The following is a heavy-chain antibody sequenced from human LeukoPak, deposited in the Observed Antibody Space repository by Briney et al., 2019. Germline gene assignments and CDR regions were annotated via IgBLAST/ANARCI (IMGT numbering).Heavy chain of an antibody. V-gene: IGHV3-23*01. CDR2: ISGSGGST. Sequence: GGSLSLSCAASGFTFSSFAMSWVRQAPGKGVEWVSAISGSGGSTYYADSVKGRFTITRDNSKNTLYLQMNSLRAEDTAVYYCARDRYYYYGMDVWGQGTTVTVSS. J-gene: IGHJ6*02. CDR3: ARDRYYYYGMDV. CDR1: GFTFSSFA.